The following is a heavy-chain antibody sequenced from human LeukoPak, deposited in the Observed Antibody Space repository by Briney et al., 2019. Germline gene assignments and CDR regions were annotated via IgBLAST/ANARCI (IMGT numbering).Heavy chain of an antibody. D-gene: IGHD5-18*01. Sequence: PGGSLRLSCAASGFTFDDYAMHWVRQAPGKGLEWVSLISWDGGSTYYADSVKGRFTISRDNSKNTLYLQMNSLRAEDTAVYYCAKDRGYAFDYWGQGTLVTVSS. V-gene: IGHV3-43D*03. CDR1: GFTFDDYA. CDR3: AKDRGYAFDY. CDR2: ISWDGGST. J-gene: IGHJ4*02.